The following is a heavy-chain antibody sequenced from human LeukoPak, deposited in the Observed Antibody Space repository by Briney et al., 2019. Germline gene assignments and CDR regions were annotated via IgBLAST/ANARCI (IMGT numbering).Heavy chain of an antibody. CDR1: GYTFTGYY. Sequence: AASVKVSCKASGYTFTGYYIHWVRQAPGQGLEWMGWINPNSGGTNYAQNFQGRVTMTRDTSISTAYMELSSLRSDDTAVYYCARGPGGRSGFHPLEDHYYYYYMDVWGKGTTVTVSS. CDR2: INPNSGGT. CDR3: ARGPGGRSGFHPLEDHYYYYYMDV. D-gene: IGHD3-22*01. J-gene: IGHJ6*03. V-gene: IGHV1-2*02.